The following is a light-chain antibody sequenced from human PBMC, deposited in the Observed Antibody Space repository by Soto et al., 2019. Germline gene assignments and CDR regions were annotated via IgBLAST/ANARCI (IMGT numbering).Light chain of an antibody. CDR3: QQYDNWPFT. CDR1: QSVSSK. CDR2: GAS. V-gene: IGKV3-15*01. J-gene: IGKJ3*01. Sequence: EVVMTQSPATLSVSPGEGATLSCRASQSVSSKLAWYQQKPGQAPRLLIYGASTRATGIPASFSGSESGTEFALTISSLQSEYFAVYYCQQYDNWPFTFGPGTKVDIK.